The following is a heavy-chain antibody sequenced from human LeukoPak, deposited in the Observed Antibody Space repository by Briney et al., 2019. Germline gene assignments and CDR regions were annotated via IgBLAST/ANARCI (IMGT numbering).Heavy chain of an antibody. D-gene: IGHD6-19*01. CDR2: IRYDGSNK. CDR3: AKDGRNPSIVVAGQYFDY. J-gene: IGHJ4*02. CDR1: GFPFSSYG. V-gene: IGHV3-30*02. Sequence: GGSLRLSCAASGFPFSSYGMHWVRQAPGKGLEWVAFIRYDGSNKYYADSVKGRFTISRDNSKNTLYLQMNSLRAEDTAVYYCAKDGRNPSIVVAGQYFDYWGQGTLVTVSS.